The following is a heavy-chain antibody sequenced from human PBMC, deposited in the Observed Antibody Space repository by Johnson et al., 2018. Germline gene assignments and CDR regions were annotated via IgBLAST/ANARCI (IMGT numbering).Heavy chain of an antibody. J-gene: IGHJ6*03. CDR3: ARPGDYYYMDV. D-gene: IGHD3-10*01. CDR1: GFTFSSYG. CDR2: ISYDGSNK. Sequence: QVQLVESGGGVVQPGRSLRLSCAASGFTFSSYGMHWVRQAPGKGLEWVAVISYDGSNKYYADSVKGRFTISRDNSKNTLYLQMNSLRAEDTAVYYCARPGDYYYMDVWGKGTTVTVSS. V-gene: IGHV3-30*03.